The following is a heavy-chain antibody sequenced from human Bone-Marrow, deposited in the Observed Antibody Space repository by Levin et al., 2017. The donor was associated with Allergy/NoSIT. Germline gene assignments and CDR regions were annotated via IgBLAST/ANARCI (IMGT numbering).Heavy chain of an antibody. CDR1: GFIFSSYG. D-gene: IGHD4-17*01. V-gene: IGHV3-33*01. Sequence: GESLKISCAASGFIFSSYGIHWVRQAPGKGLEWVAVIWSDGNKKYYADSVKGRFTISRDNSNNTLSLQMNSLTVEDTAVYYCARDAGQLRSEYYFDSWGQGTLVTVSS. CDR2: IWSDGNKK. CDR3: ARDAGQLRSEYYFDS. J-gene: IGHJ4*02.